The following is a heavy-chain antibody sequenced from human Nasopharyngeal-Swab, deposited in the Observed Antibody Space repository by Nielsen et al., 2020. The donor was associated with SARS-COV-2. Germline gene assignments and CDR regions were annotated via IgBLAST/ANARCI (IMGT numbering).Heavy chain of an antibody. CDR2: IYYSGST. Sequence: WIRKCPGKGLEWIGSIYYSGSTYYNPSLKRRVTISVDTSKNQFSLKLSSVTAADTAVYYCARLDPYSSRDDYWGQGTLVTVSS. V-gene: IGHV4-39*01. J-gene: IGHJ4*02. CDR3: ARLDPYSSRDDY. D-gene: IGHD6-13*01.